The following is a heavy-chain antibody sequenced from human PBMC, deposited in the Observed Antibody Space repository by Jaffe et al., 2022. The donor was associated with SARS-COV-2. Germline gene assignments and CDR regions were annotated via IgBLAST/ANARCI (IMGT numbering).Heavy chain of an antibody. CDR1: GFTFSSYS. D-gene: IGHD3-22*01. V-gene: IGHV3-48*02. CDR3: ARAALPPYYDSSGYPSYFDY. Sequence: EVQLVESGGGLVQPGGSLRLSCAASGFTFSSYSMNWVRQAPGKGLEWVSYISSSSSTIYYADSVKGRFTISRDNAKNSLYLQMNSLRDEDTAVYYCARAALPPYYDSSGYPSYFDYWGQGTLVTVSS. J-gene: IGHJ4*02. CDR2: ISSSSSTI.